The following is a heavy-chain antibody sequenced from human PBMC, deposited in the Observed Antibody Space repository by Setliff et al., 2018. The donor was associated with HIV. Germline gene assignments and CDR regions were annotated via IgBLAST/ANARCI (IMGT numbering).Heavy chain of an antibody. J-gene: IGHJ4*01. D-gene: IGHD6-19*01. V-gene: IGHV1-46*01. Sequence: ASVKVSCKASGYTFTTYPMHWVRQAPGQGLEWMGVINASGGSAGYAEKFRGRVTMTRDTSTNTVYMDLRNLRSEDTAVYYCARNQGDSSGWYAGDFWGHGTLVTVSS. CDR1: GYTFTTYP. CDR2: INASGGSA. CDR3: ARNQGDSSGWYAGDF.